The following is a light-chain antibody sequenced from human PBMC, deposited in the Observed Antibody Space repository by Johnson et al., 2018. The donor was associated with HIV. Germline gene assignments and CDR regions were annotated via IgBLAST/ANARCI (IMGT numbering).Light chain of an antibody. CDR1: SSNIGNNY. J-gene: IGLJ1*01. CDR3: VKWDSRLTAGHV. V-gene: IGLV1-51*01. CDR2: DNN. Sequence: QPVLTQPPSVSAAPGQKVTISCSGSSSNIGNNYVSWYQQLPGTAPKLLIYDNNKRPSGIPDRFSGSKSGQSATLGITGLHTGDEADYCVKWDSRLTAGHVFGSGTKATLL.